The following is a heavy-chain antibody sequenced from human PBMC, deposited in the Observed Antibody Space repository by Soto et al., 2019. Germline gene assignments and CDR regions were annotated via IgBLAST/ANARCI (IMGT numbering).Heavy chain of an antibody. CDR3: AKGLQTYQTTVTTALDY. V-gene: IGHV1-69*01. J-gene: IGHJ4*02. Sequence: QVQLVQSGAEVKKPGSSVKVSCKASGGTFSSYAISWVRQAPGQGLEWMGGIIPIFGTANYAQKFQGRVTITADESTSTAYMELSSLRSEDTALYYCAKGLQTYQTTVTTALDYWGQGTLVTVSS. CDR2: IIPIFGTA. D-gene: IGHD4-17*01. CDR1: GGTFSSYA.